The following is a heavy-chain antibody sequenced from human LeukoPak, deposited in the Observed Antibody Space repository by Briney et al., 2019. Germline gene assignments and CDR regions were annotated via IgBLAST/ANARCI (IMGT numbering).Heavy chain of an antibody. Sequence: PGGSLRLSCAASGFTFSSYWMSWVRQAPGKGLEWVANMNRDGSEKNYVDSIKGRFTISRDNAANSLYLQMNSLRAEDTALYYCAKDSAAMVESDAFDIWGQGTMVTVSS. J-gene: IGHJ3*02. CDR2: MNRDGSEK. CDR1: GFTFSSYW. CDR3: AKDSAAMVESDAFDI. D-gene: IGHD5-18*01. V-gene: IGHV3-7*03.